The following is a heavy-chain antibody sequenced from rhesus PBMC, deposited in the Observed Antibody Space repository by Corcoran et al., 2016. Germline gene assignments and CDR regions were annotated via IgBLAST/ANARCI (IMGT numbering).Heavy chain of an antibody. Sequence: QVQLQESGPGLVKPSETLSLTCAVSGGSISDYYYWNWIRQPPGKGLEWIGNLYGNSASTYYNPSLKSRVTISKDTSKNQFFLKLSSVTAADTAVYYCASTIFGLVTFDYWGQGVLVTVSS. J-gene: IGHJ4*01. V-gene: IGHV4S9*01. CDR1: GGSISDYYY. CDR3: ASTIFGLVTFDY. CDR2: LYGNSAST. D-gene: IGHD3-3*01.